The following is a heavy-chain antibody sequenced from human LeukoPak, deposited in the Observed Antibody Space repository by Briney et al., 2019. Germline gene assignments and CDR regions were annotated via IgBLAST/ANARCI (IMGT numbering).Heavy chain of an antibody. CDR2: INPNSGGT. CDR1: GYTFTGYY. D-gene: IGHD2-15*01. CDR3: ARERYCSGGSCYYYSGMDV. J-gene: IGHJ6*02. Sequence: GASVKVSCKASGYTFTGYYMHWVRQAPGQGLEWMGWINPNSGGTNYAQKFQGRVTMTRDTSISTAYMELSRLRSDDTAVYYCARERYCSGGSCYYYSGMDVWGQGTTVTVSS. V-gene: IGHV1-2*02.